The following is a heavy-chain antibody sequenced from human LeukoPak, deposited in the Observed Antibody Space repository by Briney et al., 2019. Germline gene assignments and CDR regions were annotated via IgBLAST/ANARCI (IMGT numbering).Heavy chain of an antibody. CDR2: ISSSSSYM. J-gene: IGHJ4*02. V-gene: IGHV3-21*01. CDR1: GFTSSSYS. Sequence: GGTLRLSSAASGFTSSSYSMNSVGQAPGPEREWVSSISSSSSYMYYAESVKGRFTIPRDNAKNSVYLQLNSLRAEDTAVHYCARDRSGSYSPPSFDYWGQGTLVTVSS. D-gene: IGHD3-10*01. CDR3: ARDRSGSYSPPSFDY.